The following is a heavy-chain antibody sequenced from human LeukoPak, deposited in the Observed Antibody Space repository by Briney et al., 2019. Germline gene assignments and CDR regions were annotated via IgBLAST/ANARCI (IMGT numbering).Heavy chain of an antibody. Sequence: GGSLRLSCAASGFTVSSNYMSWVRQAPGKGLEWVSVIYSGGSTYYADSVKGRFTISRDNAKDTVYLQMNSLRAEDTAVYYCARVSIGWYSFDYWGQGTLVTVSS. CDR1: GFTVSSNY. V-gene: IGHV3-53*01. J-gene: IGHJ4*02. CDR3: ARVSIGWYSFDY. CDR2: IYSGGST. D-gene: IGHD6-19*01.